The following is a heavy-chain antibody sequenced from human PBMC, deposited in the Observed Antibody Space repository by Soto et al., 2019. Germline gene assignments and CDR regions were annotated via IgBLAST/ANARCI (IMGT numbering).Heavy chain of an antibody. J-gene: IGHJ5*02. V-gene: IGHV4-30-4*01. CDR3: ARGIYGLNTATEGNWFDP. D-gene: IGHD5-18*01. CDR1: GGSISSGDYY. CDR2: IYYSGST. Sequence: QVQLQESGPGLVKPSQTLSLTCTVSGGSISSGDYYWSWIRQPPGKGLEWIGYIYYSGSTYYNPSLQRRVTLSVATSTNQFSLKLRSVTAADTAVYYCARGIYGLNTATEGNWFDPRGQGTLVTVSS.